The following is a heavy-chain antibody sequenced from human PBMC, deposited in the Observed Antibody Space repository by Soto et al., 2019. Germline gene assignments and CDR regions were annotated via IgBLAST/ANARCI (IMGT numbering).Heavy chain of an antibody. V-gene: IGHV4-39*01. CDR1: GGSVSSSSFH. CDR2: IYYSGST. Sequence: PSETLSLTCTVSGGSVSSSSFHWGWIRQPPGKGLEWIGSIYYSGSTYYSPSLKSRVTISVDTSKNQFSLKLSSVTAADTAVYYCARHLPGYGTFDYWGQGTLVTVSS. J-gene: IGHJ4*02. D-gene: IGHD5-18*01. CDR3: ARHLPGYGTFDY.